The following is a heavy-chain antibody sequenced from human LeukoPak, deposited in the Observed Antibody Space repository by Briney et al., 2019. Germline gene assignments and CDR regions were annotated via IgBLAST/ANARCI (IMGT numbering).Heavy chain of an antibody. V-gene: IGHV4-59*01. CDR3: ARGGYYGSGNDFRFDP. J-gene: IGHJ5*02. CDR1: GGTISSYY. D-gene: IGHD3-10*01. Sequence: SETLSLTCTVSGGTISSYYWSWIRQSPGKGLECIGYIHYTGSTNYNPSLKSRVTISVETSKNQFSLKLKSVTAADTAVYYCARGGYYGSGNDFRFDPWGQGTLVSVSS. CDR2: IHYTGST.